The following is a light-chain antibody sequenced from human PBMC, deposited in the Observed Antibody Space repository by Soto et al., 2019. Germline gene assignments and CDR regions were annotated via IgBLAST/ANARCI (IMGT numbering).Light chain of an antibody. CDR3: SSYTSSSTYVV. Sequence: QSALTQPASVSGSPGQSITLSCTGTSSDVGGYNYVSWYQQHPGKAPKLMIYDVSNRPSGVSNRCSGSKSGNTASLTISGLQAEDEADYYCSSYTSSSTYVVFGGGTKVTVL. CDR1: SSDVGGYNY. V-gene: IGLV2-14*01. J-gene: IGLJ2*01. CDR2: DVS.